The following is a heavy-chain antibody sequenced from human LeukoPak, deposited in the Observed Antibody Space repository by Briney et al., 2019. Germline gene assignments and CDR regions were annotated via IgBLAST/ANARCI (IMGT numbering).Heavy chain of an antibody. CDR1: GGSFSGYY. V-gene: IGHV4-34*01. CDR3: ASLYYYDSTGYYWRGFDY. J-gene: IGHJ4*02. Sequence: SETLSLTCAVYGGSFSGYYWSWIRQPPGKGLEWIEEINHSGSTNYNPSLKSRVTISVDKSKNQFSLRLSSVTAADTAVYYCASLYYYDSTGYYWRGFDYWGQGTLVTVSS. CDR2: INHSGST. D-gene: IGHD3-22*01.